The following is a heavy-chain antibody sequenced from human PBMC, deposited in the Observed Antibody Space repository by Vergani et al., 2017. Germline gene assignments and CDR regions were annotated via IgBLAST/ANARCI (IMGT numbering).Heavy chain of an antibody. CDR3: ARRPSGGGSEGFFDY. CDR1: GGSFSGYY. J-gene: IGHJ4*02. V-gene: IGHV4-34*01. D-gene: IGHD2-15*01. CDR2: INHSGST. Sequence: QVQLQQWGAGLLKPSETLSLTCAVYGGSFSGYYWSWIRQPPGKGLEWIGEINHSGSTNYNPSLNSRVTISVDTSKNQFSLKLSSVTAADTAVYYCARRPSGGGSEGFFDYWGEGTLVTVSA.